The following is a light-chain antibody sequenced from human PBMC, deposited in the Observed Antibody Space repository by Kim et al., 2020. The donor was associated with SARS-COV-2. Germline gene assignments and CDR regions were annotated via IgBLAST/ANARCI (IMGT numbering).Light chain of an antibody. CDR3: QQYDTSPLT. V-gene: IGKV3-20*01. CDR2: GAS. CDR1: QSVSSNY. Sequence: SPGERATHSCRASQSVSSNYLAWYQQNPGQAPRLLIYGASSRATGIPDRFSGSVSGTDFTLTISRLEPEDFAVYYCQQYDTSPLTFGGGAKGDIK. J-gene: IGKJ4*01.